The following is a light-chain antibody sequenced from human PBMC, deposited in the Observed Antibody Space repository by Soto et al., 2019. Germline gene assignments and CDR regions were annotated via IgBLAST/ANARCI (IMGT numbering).Light chain of an antibody. CDR2: EVN. Sequence: QSALTQPPSASGSPGQSVTISCTGTSSDVGGYKYVSWYQQHPGKAPKLMIFEVNKRPSGVPDRFSGSKSGNTASLTVSGXQAEXXADXXCSSYAGINNLGVFGTGTKVTVL. CDR1: SSDVGGYKY. J-gene: IGLJ1*01. V-gene: IGLV2-8*01. CDR3: SSYAGINNLGV.